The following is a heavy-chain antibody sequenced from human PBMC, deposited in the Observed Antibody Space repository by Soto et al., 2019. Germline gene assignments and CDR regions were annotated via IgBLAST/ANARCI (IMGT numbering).Heavy chain of an antibody. CDR2: ISSNGGST. J-gene: IGHJ4*02. CDR1: GCTFSSYA. Sequence: PGVPLRLSCAAAGCTFSSYAMHWVRQAPGKGLEYVSAISSNGGSTYYANSVKGRFTISRDNSKNTLYLQMNSLRAEDTAVYYCVLWPPYYFDYWGQGTLVTVSS. D-gene: IGHD3-10*01. V-gene: IGHV3-64*01. CDR3: VLWPPYYFDY.